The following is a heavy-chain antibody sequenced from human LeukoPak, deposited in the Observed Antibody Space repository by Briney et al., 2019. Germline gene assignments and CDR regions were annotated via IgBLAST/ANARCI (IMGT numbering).Heavy chain of an antibody. CDR2: INPNSGGT. CDR3: ARPYCRGGSCTSFWDY. CDR1: GYTFTVYD. D-gene: IGHD2-15*01. Sequence: ASVTVSYTPSGYTFTVYDLHWVRPAPGQGRGGMGWINPNSGGTNYAQKFQGRVTMTRDTASTTAYMELRWLRSDDTAVYYCARPYCRGGSCTSFWDYWGQGTLVTVSS. J-gene: IGHJ4*02. V-gene: IGHV1-2*02.